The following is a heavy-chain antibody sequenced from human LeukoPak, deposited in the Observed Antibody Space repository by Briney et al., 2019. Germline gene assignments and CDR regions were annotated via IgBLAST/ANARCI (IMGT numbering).Heavy chain of an antibody. D-gene: IGHD3-10*01. CDR2: INHSGST. Sequence: SETLSPTCAVYGGSFSGYYWSWIRQPPGRGLEWIGEINHSGSTNYNPSLKSRVTISVDTSKNQFSLKLSSVTAADTAVYYCARASGGSGSYPFDYWGQGTLVTVSS. CDR3: ARASGGSGSYPFDY. CDR1: GGSFSGYY. J-gene: IGHJ4*02. V-gene: IGHV4-34*01.